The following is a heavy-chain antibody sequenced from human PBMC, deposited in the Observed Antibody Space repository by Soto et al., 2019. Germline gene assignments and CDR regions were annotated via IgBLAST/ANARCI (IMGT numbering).Heavy chain of an antibody. V-gene: IGHV4-30-4*01. J-gene: IGHJ6*02. CDR2: IYYSGST. CDR3: ARAMIVGDSYGMDV. Sequence: SETLSLTCTVSGGSISSGDYYWSWIRQPPGKGLEWIGYIYYSGSTYYNPSLKSRVTISVDKSKKQFSLKLSSVTAADTAVYYCARAMIVGDSYGMDVWGQGTRVTVSS. CDR1: GGSISSGDYY. D-gene: IGHD3-22*01.